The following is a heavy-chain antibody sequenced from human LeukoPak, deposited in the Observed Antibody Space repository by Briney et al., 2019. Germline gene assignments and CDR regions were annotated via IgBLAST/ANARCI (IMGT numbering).Heavy chain of an antibody. J-gene: IGHJ6*03. Sequence: PGGSLRLSCAASGFTFSSYWMHWVRQAPGKGLVWVSRINSDGSSTSYADSVKGRFTISRDNAKNTLYLQMNSLRAEDTAVYYCARDEYYYGSGSYYGSYYYYYYMDVWGKGTTVTISS. CDR2: INSDGSST. CDR3: ARDEYYYGSGSYYGSYYYYYYMDV. CDR1: GFTFSSYW. V-gene: IGHV3-74*01. D-gene: IGHD3-10*01.